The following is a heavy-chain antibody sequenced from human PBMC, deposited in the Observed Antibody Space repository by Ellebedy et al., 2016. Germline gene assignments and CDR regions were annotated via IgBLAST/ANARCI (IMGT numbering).Heavy chain of an antibody. J-gene: IGHJ5*02. V-gene: IGHV4-59*01. CDR1: GGSISSYY. Sequence: SETLSLXXTVSGGSISSYYWSWIRQPPGKGLEWIGYIYYSGSTNYNPSLKSRVTISVDTSKNQFSLKLSSVTAADTAVYYCARVGAPYRPNWFDPWGQGTLVTVSS. D-gene: IGHD1-26*01. CDR2: IYYSGST. CDR3: ARVGAPYRPNWFDP.